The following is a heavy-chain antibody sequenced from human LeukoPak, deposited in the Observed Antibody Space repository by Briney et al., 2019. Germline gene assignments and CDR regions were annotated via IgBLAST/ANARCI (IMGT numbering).Heavy chain of an antibody. J-gene: IGHJ5*02. Sequence: PGGSLRLSCAASGFTFSSCAMNWVRQAPGKGLEWVSGISGSGGITHYADSVRGRFTISRDNSKNTLYLQMNSLRAEDTAVYYCAHPTEYSSSWYGNWFDPWGQGTLVTVSS. CDR2: ISGSGGIT. CDR3: AHPTEYSSSWYGNWFDP. V-gene: IGHV3-23*01. CDR1: GFTFSSCA. D-gene: IGHD6-13*01.